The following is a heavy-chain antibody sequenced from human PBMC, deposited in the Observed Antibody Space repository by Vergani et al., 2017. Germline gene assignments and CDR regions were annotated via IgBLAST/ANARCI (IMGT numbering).Heavy chain of an antibody. CDR1: GGSISAGYYF. J-gene: IGHJ3*01. Sequence: QVQLQASGPGRVKPSQTLSLTCTMSGGSISAGYYFWSWIRQPAGKGLEWLGHISASGNASHSPSLKTRVSMSVDTSKNQFSLTVTSVTAADTAIYFCARRSGGYYSGGKVPPLRTAFDVWGHGTVVTGSS. V-gene: IGHV4-61*02. D-gene: IGHD2-15*01. CDR2: ISASGNA. CDR3: ARRSGGYYSGGKVPPLRTAFDV.